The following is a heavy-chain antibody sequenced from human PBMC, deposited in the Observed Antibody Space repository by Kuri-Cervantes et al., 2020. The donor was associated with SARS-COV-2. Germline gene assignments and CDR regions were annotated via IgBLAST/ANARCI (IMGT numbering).Heavy chain of an antibody. J-gene: IGHJ4*02. V-gene: IGHV4-39*07. D-gene: IGHD3-10*01. Sequence: SETLSLTCTVSGGSISSSSYYWGWIRQPPGKGLEWIGSIYYSGSTYYNPSLKSRVTISVDTSKNQFSLKLSSVTAADTAVYYCASVPYGSGSYACYFDYWGQGTLVTVSS. CDR3: ASVPYGSGSYACYFDY. CDR1: GGSISSSSYY. CDR2: IYYSGST.